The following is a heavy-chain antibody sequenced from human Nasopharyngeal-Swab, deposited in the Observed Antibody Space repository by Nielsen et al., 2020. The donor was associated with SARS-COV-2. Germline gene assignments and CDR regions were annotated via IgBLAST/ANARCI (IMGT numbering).Heavy chain of an antibody. J-gene: IGHJ4*02. Sequence: GGSLRLSCAASGFTFSSYSMNWVRQAPGKGLEWVSSISSSSSYIYYADSVKGRFTISRDNAKNSLYLQMNSLRAEDTAVYYCARGRWDIVVVVAAPLLDYWGQGTLVTVSS. CDR2: ISSSSSYI. D-gene: IGHD2-15*01. V-gene: IGHV3-21*01. CDR3: ARGRWDIVVVVAAPLLDY. CDR1: GFTFSSYS.